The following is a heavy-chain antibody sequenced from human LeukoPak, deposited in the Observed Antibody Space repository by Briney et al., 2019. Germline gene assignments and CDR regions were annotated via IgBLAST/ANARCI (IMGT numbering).Heavy chain of an antibody. J-gene: IGHJ4*02. D-gene: IGHD3-10*01. CDR2: ISSSSSYI. Sequence: GGSRRLSCAASGFTFSSYSMNWVRQAPGKGLEWVSSISSSSSYIYYADSVKGRFTISRDNAKNSLYLQMNSLRAEDTAVYYCARDLLNGVSDYWGQGTLVTVSS. V-gene: IGHV3-21*01. CDR3: ARDLLNGVSDY. CDR1: GFTFSSYS.